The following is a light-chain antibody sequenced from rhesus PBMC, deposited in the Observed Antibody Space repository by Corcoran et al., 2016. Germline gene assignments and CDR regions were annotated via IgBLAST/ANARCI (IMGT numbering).Light chain of an antibody. J-gene: IGKJ1*01. Sequence: DIQLTQSPSSRSASVGGTVTITCRASQGMSGYVNWCQQKPGKAPNLLIYAATTLQSGVPSRFGGSGFGTAFTITISSLQTAVFAPYYCQQYKSYTWTFGQGTKVQI. CDR1: QGMSGY. V-gene: IGKV1-28*02. CDR3: QQYKSYTWT. CDR2: AAT.